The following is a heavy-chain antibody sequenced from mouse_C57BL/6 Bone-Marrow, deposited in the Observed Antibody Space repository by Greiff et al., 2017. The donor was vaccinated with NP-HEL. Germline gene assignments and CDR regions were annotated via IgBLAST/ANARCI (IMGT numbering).Heavy chain of an antibody. CDR3: TRVNYYGSSFYWYFDV. CDR2: IRLKSDNYAT. V-gene: IGHV6-3*01. D-gene: IGHD1-1*01. Sequence: EVKLEESGGGLVQPGGSMKLSCVASGFTFSNYWMNWVRQSPEKGLEWVAQIRLKSDNYATHYAESVKGRFTISRDDSKSSVYLQMNNLRAEDTGIYYCTRVNYYGSSFYWYFDVWGTGTTVTVSS. CDR1: GFTFSNYW. J-gene: IGHJ1*03.